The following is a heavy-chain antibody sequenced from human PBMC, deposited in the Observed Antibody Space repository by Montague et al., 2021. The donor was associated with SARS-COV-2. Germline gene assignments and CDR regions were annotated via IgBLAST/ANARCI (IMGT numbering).Heavy chain of an antibody. CDR3: ARSYGDYRDSYFDY. CDR1: GFSLNTSGMC. Sequence: VKPTLTLTLTCTFSGFSLNTSGMCVSWIRQPPGKALEWLALIDWDEDQYYSTSLKTRLTISKDTSKNQVVLTMTNMDPIDTATYYCARSYGDYRDSYFDYWGQGTLVTVSS. J-gene: IGHJ4*02. D-gene: IGHD4-17*01. CDR2: IDWDEDQ. V-gene: IGHV2-70*01.